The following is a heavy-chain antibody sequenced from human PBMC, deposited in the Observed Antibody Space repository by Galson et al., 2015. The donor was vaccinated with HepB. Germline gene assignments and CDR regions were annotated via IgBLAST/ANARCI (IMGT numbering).Heavy chain of an antibody. Sequence: SVKVSCKASGYTFTSYAMHWVRQAPGQRLEWMGWINAGNGNTKYSQKFQGRVTITRDTSASTAYMELSSLRSEDTAVYYCASWKRGITSNYYYYYMDVWGKGTTVTVSS. CDR3: ASWKRGITSNYYYYYMDV. D-gene: IGHD7-27*01. CDR2: INAGNGNT. V-gene: IGHV1-3*01. J-gene: IGHJ6*03. CDR1: GYTFTSYA.